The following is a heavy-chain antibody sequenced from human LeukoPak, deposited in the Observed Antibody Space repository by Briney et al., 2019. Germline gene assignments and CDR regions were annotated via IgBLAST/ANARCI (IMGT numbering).Heavy chain of an antibody. J-gene: IGHJ5*02. Sequence: ASVKVSCKASGYTFTNYYVHWVRQAPGQGLGWMGVINPSGGSTNYAQKFQGRVTISVDTSKNQFSLKLSSVTAADTAVYYCARGLKPGSPFSSYYYGSGSYYNVGWFDPWGQGTLVTVSS. CDR3: ARGLKPGSPFSSYYYGSGSYYNVGWFDP. D-gene: IGHD3-10*01. CDR2: INPSGGST. CDR1: GYTFTNYY. V-gene: IGHV1-46*01.